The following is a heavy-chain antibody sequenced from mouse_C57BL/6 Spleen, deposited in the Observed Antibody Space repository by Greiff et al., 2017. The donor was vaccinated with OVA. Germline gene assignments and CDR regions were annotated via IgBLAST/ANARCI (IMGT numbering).Heavy chain of an antibody. J-gene: IGHJ3*01. CDR2: IDPSDSYT. CDR1: GYTFTSYW. V-gene: IGHV1-69*01. Sequence: QVQLQQPGAELVMPGASVKLSCKASGYTFTSYWMHWVKQRPGQGLEWIGEIDPSDSYTNYNQKFKGKSTLTVDKSSSTAYMQLSSLTSEDSAVYYCGGGGDEGFAYWGQGTLVTVSA. D-gene: IGHD3-3*01. CDR3: GGGGDEGFAY.